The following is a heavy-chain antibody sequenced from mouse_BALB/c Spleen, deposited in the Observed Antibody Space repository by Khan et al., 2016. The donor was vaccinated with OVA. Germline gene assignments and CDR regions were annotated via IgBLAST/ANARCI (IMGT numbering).Heavy chain of an antibody. CDR3: ASENYYDRTYYAVDY. J-gene: IGHJ4*01. CDR2: IGPGGSTT. Sequence: DLVKPGTSVNLSCKASGYTFTSYWINWIKQRPGQGLEWIGVIGPGGSTTYNREMFKSKEALTVDTSSTTAYIQHSNLSSDDSAVYFCASENYYDRTYYAVDYWGQGTSVTVSS. V-gene: IGHV1S41*01. CDR1: GYTFTSYW. D-gene: IGHD1-1*01.